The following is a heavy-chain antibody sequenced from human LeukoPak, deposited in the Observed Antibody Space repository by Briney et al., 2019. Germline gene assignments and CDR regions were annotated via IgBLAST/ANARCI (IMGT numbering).Heavy chain of an antibody. Sequence: PGGSLRLSCAASGFTFNSNVMHWVRQAPGKGLEWVAVISYDGSDKYYADSVKGRFTISRDNSKNTLYLQMNSLRAEDTAVYYCARIPQGYKFWYYYYGMDVWGQGTTVTVSS. V-gene: IGHV3-30-3*01. D-gene: IGHD3/OR15-3a*01. J-gene: IGHJ6*02. CDR2: ISYDGSDK. CDR3: ARIPQGYKFWYYYYGMDV. CDR1: GFTFNSNV.